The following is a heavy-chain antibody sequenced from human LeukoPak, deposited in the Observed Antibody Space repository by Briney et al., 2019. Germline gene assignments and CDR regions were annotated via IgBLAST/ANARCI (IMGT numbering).Heavy chain of an antibody. D-gene: IGHD2/OR15-2a*01. J-gene: IGHJ4*02. CDR1: GFTFSNYW. Sequence: GGSLKLSCEASGFTFSNYWMTWVRQAPEKGLECVANIKKDGSEKYYVDSVKGRLSVSRDNAKNSLYLQIGSLRAEDTGVYYCARLNIDLWHFDYWGQGALVTVSS. CDR2: IKKDGSEK. CDR3: ARLNIDLWHFDY. V-gene: IGHV3-7*05.